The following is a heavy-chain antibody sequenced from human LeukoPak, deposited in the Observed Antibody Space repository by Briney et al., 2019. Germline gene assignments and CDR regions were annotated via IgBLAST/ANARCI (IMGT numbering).Heavy chain of an antibody. CDR2: IDPSDSYT. D-gene: IGHD3-22*01. CDR1: GYSFTSYW. V-gene: IGHV5-10-1*01. J-gene: IGHJ4*02. Sequence: GESLKISCKGSGYSFTSYWISWVRQMPGKGLEWMGRIDPSDSYTNYSPSFQGHVTISADESISTAYLQWSSLKASDTAMYYCARLPDYYDSSGYYYYFDYWGQGTLVTVSS. CDR3: ARLPDYYDSSGYYYYFDY.